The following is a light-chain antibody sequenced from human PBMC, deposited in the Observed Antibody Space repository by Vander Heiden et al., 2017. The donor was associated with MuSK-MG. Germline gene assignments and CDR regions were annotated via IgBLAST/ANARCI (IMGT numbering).Light chain of an antibody. CDR1: QSISSW. CDR2: DAS. J-gene: IGKJ1*01. V-gene: IGKV1-5*01. Sequence: DIQMTQSPSTLSASVGDRVTITCRASQSISSWLAWYQQKPGKAPKLLIYDASRLESGVPSRFSGSGSGTEFTLTISSLQPDDFATYYCQQDNTLETFGQGTKVEIK. CDR3: QQDNTLET.